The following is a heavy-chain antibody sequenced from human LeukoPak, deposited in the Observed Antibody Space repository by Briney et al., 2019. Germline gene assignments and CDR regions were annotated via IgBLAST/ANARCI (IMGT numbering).Heavy chain of an antibody. CDR2: ISSSSSYI. Sequence: GGSLRLSCAASGFTFSSYSMNWVRQAPGKGLEWVSSISSSSSYIYYADSVKGRFTISRDNAKNSLYLQMNSLRAEDTAVYYCARFSSGWPSCSDCWGQGTLVTVSS. V-gene: IGHV3-21*01. J-gene: IGHJ4*02. CDR3: ARFSSGWPSCSDC. CDR1: GFTFSSYS. D-gene: IGHD6-19*01.